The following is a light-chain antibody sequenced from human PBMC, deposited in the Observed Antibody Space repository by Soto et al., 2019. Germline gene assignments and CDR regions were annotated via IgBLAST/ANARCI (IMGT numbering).Light chain of an antibody. Sequence: QSALTQPPSVSGSPGQSVTISCTGTSSDVGSYNRVSWYQQPPGTAPTVMIYDVSNRPSGVPDRFSGSKSGNTASLTISGLQAEDESDYYCISYTSSSTYVFGTGTKLTVL. CDR3: ISYTSSSTYV. CDR1: SSDVGSYNR. CDR2: DVS. V-gene: IGLV2-18*02. J-gene: IGLJ1*01.